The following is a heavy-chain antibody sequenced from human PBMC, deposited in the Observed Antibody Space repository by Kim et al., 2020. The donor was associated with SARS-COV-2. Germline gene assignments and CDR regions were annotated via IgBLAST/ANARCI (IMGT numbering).Heavy chain of an antibody. CDR3: TISAAPGGDYYYYGMDV. V-gene: IGHV3-73*01. CDR2: IRSKANSYAT. D-gene: IGHD3-10*01. J-gene: IGHJ6*02. CDR1: GFTFSGSA. Sequence: GGSLRLSCAASGFTFSGSAMHWVRQASGKGLEWVGRIRSKANSYATAYAASVKGRFTISRDDSKNTAYLQMNSLKTEDTAVYYCTISAAPGGDYYYYGMDVWGQGTTVTVSS.